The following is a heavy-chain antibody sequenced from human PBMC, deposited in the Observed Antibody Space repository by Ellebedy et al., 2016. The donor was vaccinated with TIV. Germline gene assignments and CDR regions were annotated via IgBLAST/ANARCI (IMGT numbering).Heavy chain of an antibody. CDR1: GFSFSSYV. CDR2: ISSSTSPI. Sequence: PGGSLRLSCAASGFSFSSYVMSWVPQAPVNGLEWVSYISSSTSPIYYSDSVKGRFTIFRDNAKNSLYLQMNSLRAEDTAVYYCARDRSDAFDIWGQGTMVTV. V-gene: IGHV3-48*01. CDR3: ARDRSDAFDI. J-gene: IGHJ3*02.